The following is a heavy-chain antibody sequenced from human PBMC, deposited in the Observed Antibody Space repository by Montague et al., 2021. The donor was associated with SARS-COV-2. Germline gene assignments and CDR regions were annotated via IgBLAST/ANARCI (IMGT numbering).Heavy chain of an antibody. V-gene: IGHV4-34*01. CDR1: GGSFSDYY. CDR2: INHSGST. D-gene: IGHD1-7*01. J-gene: IGHJ4*02. Sequence: SETLSLTCAVHGGSFSDYYWSWIRQPPGKGLEWIGEINHSGSTNYNPSLKSRVTISVDTSKNQFSLKLSSVTAADTAVYFCSRTYRGTFDFWGQGILVTVSS. CDR3: SRTYRGTFDF.